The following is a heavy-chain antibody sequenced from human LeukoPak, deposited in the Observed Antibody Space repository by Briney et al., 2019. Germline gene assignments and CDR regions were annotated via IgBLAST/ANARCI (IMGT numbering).Heavy chain of an antibody. J-gene: IGHJ4*02. V-gene: IGHV3-21*01. CDR2: VSSSSNYI. Sequence: PGGSLRLSCTASGFTFSTYSMNWVRQAPGKGLEWVSSVSSSSNYIYYADSMKGRFTISRDNAKNSVYLQMNSLRAEDTAVYYCARDIESGTLTYWGQGTLVTVSS. D-gene: IGHD3-3*01. CDR1: GFTFSTYS. CDR3: ARDIESGTLTY.